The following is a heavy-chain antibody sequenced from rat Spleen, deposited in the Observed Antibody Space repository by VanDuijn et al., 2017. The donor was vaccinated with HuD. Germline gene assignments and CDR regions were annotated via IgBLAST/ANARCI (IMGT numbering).Heavy chain of an antibody. D-gene: IGHD1-12*03. CDR2: IRAKSINYAT. Sequence: EVQLVETGGSLVQPGKSLKLTCATSGFTFSNAWMHRVRQSPEKQLELVAQIRAKSINYATYYAESVKGRFTISRDDSKSSVYLQMNSLKEEDTAIYYCTWDYDGYSPLAYWGQGTLVTVSS. CDR3: TWDYDGYSPLAY. CDR1: GFTFSNAW. J-gene: IGHJ3*01. V-gene: IGHV6-8*01.